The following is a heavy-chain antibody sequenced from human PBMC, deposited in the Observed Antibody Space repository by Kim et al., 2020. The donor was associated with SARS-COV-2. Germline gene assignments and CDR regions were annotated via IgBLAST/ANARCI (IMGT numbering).Heavy chain of an antibody. CDR3: ARHTYQYFDY. J-gene: IGHJ4*02. D-gene: IGHD2-21*01. Sequence: GGSLRLSCAGSGFSFSSSWMTWVRQAPGKGLEWVANIKPDGSEAYYVDSVEGRFTMSRDNDKNSLYLLMNSLRAEDSALYYCARHTYQYFDYWGQGALVTVSS. V-gene: IGHV3-7*03. CDR2: IKPDGSEA. CDR1: GFSFSSSW.